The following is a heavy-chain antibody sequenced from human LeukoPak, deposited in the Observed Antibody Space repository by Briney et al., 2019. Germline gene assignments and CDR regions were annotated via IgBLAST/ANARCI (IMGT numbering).Heavy chain of an antibody. CDR1: RFTFSSYS. D-gene: IGHD1-1*01. J-gene: IGHJ3*02. CDR3: ARGDWSDRTRPDAFDI. Sequence: GGSLRLSCAASRFTFSSYSMNWVRQAPGKGLEWVSSISSSSSYIYYADSVKGRFTISRDNAKNSLYLQMNSLRAEDTAVYYCARGDWSDRTRPDAFDIWGQGTMVTVSS. V-gene: IGHV3-21*01. CDR2: ISSSSSYI.